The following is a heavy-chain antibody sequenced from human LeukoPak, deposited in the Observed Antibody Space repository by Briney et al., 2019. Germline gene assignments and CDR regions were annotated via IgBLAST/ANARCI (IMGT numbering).Heavy chain of an antibody. CDR3: VRHGSGWSFDY. D-gene: IGHD6-19*01. Sequence: SETLSLTCTVSSASISSYYWGWIRQSPGKGLEWIGYIQNTGGTNYNPSLKSRVSISKDTSKNQFSLQVRSVTAADTAVYYCVRHGSGWSFDYWGQGTLVTVSS. V-gene: IGHV4-59*01. J-gene: IGHJ4*02. CDR2: IQNTGGT. CDR1: SASISSYY.